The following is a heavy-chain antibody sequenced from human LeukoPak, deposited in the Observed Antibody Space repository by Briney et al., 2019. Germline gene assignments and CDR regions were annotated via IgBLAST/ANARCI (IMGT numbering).Heavy chain of an antibody. Sequence: PGRSLRLSCSASGFTFGDYAMTWVRQAPGKGLEWLGIIRTKAHGGTTEYAASVKGRFTFSRDDSKSIAYLQMNSLKTEDTAVYYCTREGYYDSSGYLGYFDYWGQGTLVTVSS. CDR3: TREGYYDSSGYLGYFDY. CDR2: IRTKAHGGTT. V-gene: IGHV3-49*04. J-gene: IGHJ4*02. CDR1: GFTFGDYA. D-gene: IGHD3-22*01.